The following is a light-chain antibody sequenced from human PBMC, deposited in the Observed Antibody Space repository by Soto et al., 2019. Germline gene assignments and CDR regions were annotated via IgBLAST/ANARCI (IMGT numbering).Light chain of an antibody. V-gene: IGKV3-20*01. J-gene: IGKJ1*01. CDR2: GAS. CDR3: QQYGSSRT. Sequence: EIVLTQSPGTLSLSPGERATLSCRGSQSVSSSYLAWYQQKPGQAPRLLIYGASSRATGIPDRFSGSGSGTDFTLTISRLEPEDFAVYYCQQYGSSRTFVQGTKVEIK. CDR1: QSVSSSY.